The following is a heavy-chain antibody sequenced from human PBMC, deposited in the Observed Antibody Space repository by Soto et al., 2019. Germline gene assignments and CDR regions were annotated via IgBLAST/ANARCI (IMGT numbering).Heavy chain of an antibody. J-gene: IGHJ4*02. CDR2: ISYDGSNK. CDR1: GFTFSSYG. CDR3: APWFGAFDY. Sequence: QVQLVESGGGVVQPGRSLRLSCAASGFTFSSYGMHWVRQAPGKGLEWVAVISYDGSNKYYADSVKGRFTISRDNSKNTLSLQMNRLRAEDTAVYYCAPWFGAFDYWGQGTLVTVSS. V-gene: IGHV3-30*03. D-gene: IGHD3-10*01.